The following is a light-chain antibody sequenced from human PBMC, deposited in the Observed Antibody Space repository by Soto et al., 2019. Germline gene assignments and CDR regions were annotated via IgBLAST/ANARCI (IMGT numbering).Light chain of an antibody. CDR3: QQYNNWPRT. CDR2: DAS. J-gene: IGKJ1*01. Sequence: EIVMTQSPATLSVSPGERVTLSCRASQSVSSYLAWYQQKPGQAPRLLIYDASNRATGIPARFSGSGSGTDFTLTISSLEPEDFAVYYCQQYNNWPRTFGQGTKVDIK. CDR1: QSVSSY. V-gene: IGKV3-11*01.